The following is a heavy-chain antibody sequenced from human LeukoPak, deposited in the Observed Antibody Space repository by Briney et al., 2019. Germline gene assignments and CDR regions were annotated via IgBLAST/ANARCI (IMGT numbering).Heavy chain of an antibody. D-gene: IGHD3-22*01. Sequence: PGGSLRLSCEASGFTFSSYAIRWVRQAPGTGLEWVSPIPGSGGATYYADSVRGRFSISRDSSKNTVYLQMNSLRDEDTAVYYCARARPWDSSRSYYFGMDVWGHGTTVTVSS. CDR2: IPGSGGAT. CDR3: ARARPWDSSRSYYFGMDV. J-gene: IGHJ6*02. V-gene: IGHV3-23*01. CDR1: GFTFSSYA.